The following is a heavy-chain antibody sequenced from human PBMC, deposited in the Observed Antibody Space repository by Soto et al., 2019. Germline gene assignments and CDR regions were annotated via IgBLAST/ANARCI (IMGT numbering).Heavy chain of an antibody. CDR1: GYTFTSYG. CDR3: ARDDYGDYATDFDY. CDR2: ISAYNGNT. J-gene: IGHJ4*02. V-gene: IGHV1-18*01. Sequence: ASVKVSCKASGYTFTSYGISWVRQAPGQGLEWMGWISAYNGNTNYAQKLQGRVTMTTDTSTSTAYMELRSLRSDDTAVYYCARDDYGDYATDFDYWGQGTLVTVSS. D-gene: IGHD4-17*01.